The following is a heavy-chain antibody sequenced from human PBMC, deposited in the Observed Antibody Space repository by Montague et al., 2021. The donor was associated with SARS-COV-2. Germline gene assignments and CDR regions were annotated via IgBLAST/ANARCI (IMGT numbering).Heavy chain of an antibody. Sequence: SETLSLTCTVSGDSISTSYWAWIRQPPGKGLEWIGYIYYSGSTSYNSSLKSRVTISVDTPKNQFSLKLSSVTAADTAVYYCARSLDPSGTYYLPYWGQGTLVTVSS. D-gene: IGHD3-10*01. V-gene: IGHV4-59*01. CDR2: IYYSGST. CDR3: ARSLDPSGTYYLPY. CDR1: GDSISTSY. J-gene: IGHJ4*02.